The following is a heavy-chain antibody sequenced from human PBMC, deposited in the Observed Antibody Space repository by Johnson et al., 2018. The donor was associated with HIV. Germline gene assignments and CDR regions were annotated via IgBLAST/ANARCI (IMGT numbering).Heavy chain of an antibody. V-gene: IGHV3-23*04. CDR3: ARRLTTYYDILSPLGAFDI. CDR2: ISGSGGST. Sequence: VQVVESGGGLVQPGGSLRLSCAGSGFTFSDYWMKWVRQAPGKGLEWVSAISGSGGSTYYADSVKGRFTISRDNSKNTLYLQMNSLRAEDTAVYYCARRLTTYYDILSPLGAFDIWGQGTMVTVSS. J-gene: IGHJ3*02. D-gene: IGHD3-9*01. CDR1: GFTFSDYW.